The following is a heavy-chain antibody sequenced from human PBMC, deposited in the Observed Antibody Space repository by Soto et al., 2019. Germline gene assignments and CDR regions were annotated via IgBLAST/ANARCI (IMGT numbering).Heavy chain of an antibody. Sequence: EVQLVESGGGLVQPGGSLRLSCASSGFSFSSYWMHWVRQAPGKGLVWVSRINRDGSTTAYADSVKDRFIISRDNAKNTVYLQMNSLRAEDTAVYYCARDYDFWSSYPSVYFDYWGQGNLVTVSS. V-gene: IGHV3-74*01. CDR1: GFSFSSYW. D-gene: IGHD3-3*01. CDR3: ARDYDFWSSYPSVYFDY. J-gene: IGHJ4*02. CDR2: INRDGSTT.